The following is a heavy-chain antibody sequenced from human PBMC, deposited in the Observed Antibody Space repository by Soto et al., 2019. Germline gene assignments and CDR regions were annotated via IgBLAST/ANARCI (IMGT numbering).Heavy chain of an antibody. J-gene: IGHJ5*02. CDR2: IYYSGST. D-gene: IGHD2-8*01. CDR1: GGSISSGGYY. Sequence: ASETLSLTCTVSGGSISSGGYYWSWIRQHPGKGLEWIGYIYYSGSTYYNPSLKSRVTISVDTSKNQFSLKLSSVTAADTAVYYCASERAYCTNGVCSWGSSNWFDPWGQGTLVTVSS. V-gene: IGHV4-31*03. CDR3: ASERAYCTNGVCSWGSSNWFDP.